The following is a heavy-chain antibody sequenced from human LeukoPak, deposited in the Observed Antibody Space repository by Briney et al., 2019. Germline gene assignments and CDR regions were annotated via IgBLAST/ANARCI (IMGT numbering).Heavy chain of an antibody. CDR2: IYHSGST. J-gene: IGHJ4*02. CDR1: GYSISSGYY. CDR3: ARASRQQLVFDY. V-gene: IGHV4-38-2*02. Sequence: SETLSLTCTVSGYSISSGYYWGWIRQPPGKGLEWIGSIYHSGSTYYDPSLKSRVTISVDTSKNQFSLKLSSVTAADTAVYYCARASRQQLVFDYWGQGTLVTVSS. D-gene: IGHD6-13*01.